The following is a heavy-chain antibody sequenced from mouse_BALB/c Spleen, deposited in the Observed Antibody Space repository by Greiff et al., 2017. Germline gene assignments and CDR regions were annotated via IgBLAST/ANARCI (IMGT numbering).Heavy chain of an antibody. V-gene: IGHV5-6-4*01. J-gene: IGHJ2*01. CDR3: TRVDYDNFDY. CDR1: GFTFSSYT. Sequence: EVMLVESGGGLVKPGGSLKLSCAASGFTFSSYTMSWVRQTPEKRLEWVATISSGGSYTYYPDSVKGRFTISRDNAKNTLYLQMSSLKSEDTAMYYCTRVDYDNFDYWGQGTTLTVSS. CDR2: ISSGGSYT. D-gene: IGHD2-4*01.